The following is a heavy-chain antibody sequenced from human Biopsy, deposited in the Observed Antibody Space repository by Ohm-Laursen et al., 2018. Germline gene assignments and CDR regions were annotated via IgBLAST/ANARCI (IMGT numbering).Heavy chain of an antibody. Sequence: SLRLSCAASGFTFSDFYMSWIRQAPGKGLEWISYISAAGPAMFYADSVRGRFTISRDNANNLLYLQMDSLRAEDTAVYYCARRRPIDHWGQGTLVIVSS. V-gene: IGHV3-11*01. J-gene: IGHJ5*02. CDR1: GFTFSDFY. CDR2: ISAAGPAM. CDR3: ARRRPIDH.